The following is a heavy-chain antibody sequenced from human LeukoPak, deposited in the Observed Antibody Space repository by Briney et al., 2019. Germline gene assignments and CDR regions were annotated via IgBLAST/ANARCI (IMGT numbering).Heavy chain of an antibody. J-gene: IGHJ4*02. V-gene: IGHV3-21*01. D-gene: IGHD3-22*01. Sequence: GGSLRLSCAASGFTFSSYSMTWVRQAPGKGLEWVSSISSSSSYIYYADSVKGRFTISRDNAKNSLYLQMNSLRAEDTAVYYCARDYRPDYYDSSVYYFDYWGQGTLVTVSS. CDR1: GFTFSSYS. CDR3: ARDYRPDYYDSSVYYFDY. CDR2: ISSSSSYI.